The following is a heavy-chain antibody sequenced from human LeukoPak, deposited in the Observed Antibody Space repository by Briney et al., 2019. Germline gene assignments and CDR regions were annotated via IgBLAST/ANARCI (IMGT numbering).Heavy chain of an antibody. J-gene: IGHJ4*02. V-gene: IGHV3-23*01. CDR3: GGPRSPEAPEAGG. CDR2: ISAGGGST. Sequence: GGSLRLSCVTSGFTFRGYVMNWARQAPGKGLEWVSGISAGGGSTYYADSVKGRFTIARDNSKNTLYLQMSSLRVEDTAVYYCGGPRSPEAPEAGGWGQGTLVTVSS. CDR1: GFTFRGYV. D-gene: IGHD3-10*01.